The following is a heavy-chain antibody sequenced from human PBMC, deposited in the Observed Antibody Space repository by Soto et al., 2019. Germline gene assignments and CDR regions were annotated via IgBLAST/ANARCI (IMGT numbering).Heavy chain of an antibody. J-gene: IGHJ6*02. Sequence: ASVKVSCKASGYTFTGYYMHWVRQAPGQGLEWMGWINPNSGGTNYAQKFQGGVTMTRDTSISTAYMELSRLRSDDTAVYYCARESPERTYYYYYGMDVWGQGTTVTVSS. V-gene: IGHV1-2*02. CDR2: INPNSGGT. CDR3: ARESPERTYYYYYGMDV. CDR1: GYTFTGYY.